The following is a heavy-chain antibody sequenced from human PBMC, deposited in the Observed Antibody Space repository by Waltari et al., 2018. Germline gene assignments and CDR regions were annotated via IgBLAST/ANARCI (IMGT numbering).Heavy chain of an antibody. V-gene: IGHV4-4*07. CDR2: IRTSGGT. D-gene: IGHD4-4*01. CDR1: GGSISSYS. Sequence: QVQLQESGPGLVKPSETLSLTCTVSGGSISSYSWNWIRQPAGKGLEWIVRIRTSGGTDYSPSLKIRVTVSKDTSKNQVSLRRTSVTAADSAMYYCASHDFSKSAVGYWGQGTLVTVSS. J-gene: IGHJ4*02. CDR3: ASHDFSKSAVGY.